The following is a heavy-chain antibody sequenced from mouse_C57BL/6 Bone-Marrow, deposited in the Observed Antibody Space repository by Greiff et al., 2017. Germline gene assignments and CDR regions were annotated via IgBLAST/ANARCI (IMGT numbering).Heavy chain of an antibody. Sequence: VQLQQSGAELVRPGSSVKMSCKTSGYTFTSYGINWVKQRPGQGLEWIGYIYLGNGYTEYNEKFKGKATLTLDTSSSTAYMQLSSLTSEDAAIYFCARERLRVRYFDVWGTGTPVTVSS. D-gene: IGHD1-1*01. CDR3: ARERLRVRYFDV. V-gene: IGHV1-58*01. CDR2: IYLGNGYT. CDR1: GYTFTSYG. J-gene: IGHJ1*03.